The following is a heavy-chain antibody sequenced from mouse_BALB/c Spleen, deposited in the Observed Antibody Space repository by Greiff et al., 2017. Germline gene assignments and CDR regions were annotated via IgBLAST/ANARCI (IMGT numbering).Heavy chain of an antibody. J-gene: IGHJ4*01. Sequence: ESGPGLVKPSQSLSLTCSVTGYSITSGYYWNWIRQFPGNKLEWMGYISYDGSNNYNPSLKNRISITRDTSKNQFFLKLNSVTTEDTATYYCAREINYRYDEGAMDYWGQGTSVTVSS. V-gene: IGHV3-6*02. CDR1: GYSITSGYY. CDR2: ISYDGSN. CDR3: AREINYRYDEGAMDY. D-gene: IGHD2-14*01.